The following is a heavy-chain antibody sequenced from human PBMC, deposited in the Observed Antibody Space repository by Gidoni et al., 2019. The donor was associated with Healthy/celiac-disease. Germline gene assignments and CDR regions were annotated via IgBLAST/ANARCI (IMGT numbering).Heavy chain of an antibody. CDR1: GGSFSGYY. Sequence: QVQLQQWGAGLLKPSETLSLTCAVYGGSFSGYYWSWIRQPPGKGLEWIGEINHSGSTNYNPSLKSRVTISVDTSKNQFSLKLSSVTAADTAVYYCARAPYLGYCSSTSCFEFDYWGQGTLVTVSS. CDR3: ARAPYLGYCSSTSCFEFDY. V-gene: IGHV4-34*01. J-gene: IGHJ4*02. CDR2: INHSGST. D-gene: IGHD2-2*01.